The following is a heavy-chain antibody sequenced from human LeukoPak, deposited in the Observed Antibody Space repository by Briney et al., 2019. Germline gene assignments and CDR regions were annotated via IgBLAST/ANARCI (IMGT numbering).Heavy chain of an antibody. D-gene: IGHD5-12*01. CDR3: AKESGYDVDLEY. Sequence: GGSLSLSCAGSGFTFSTYLMHWLRHAPGGGLVWVTGINTDGSTTSYADSVKGRFTISRDNAKNTVYLQRSSLRAEDTAVYYCAKESGYDVDLEYWGQGALVTVSS. CDR1: GFTFSTYL. CDR2: INTDGSTT. V-gene: IGHV3-74*01. J-gene: IGHJ4*02.